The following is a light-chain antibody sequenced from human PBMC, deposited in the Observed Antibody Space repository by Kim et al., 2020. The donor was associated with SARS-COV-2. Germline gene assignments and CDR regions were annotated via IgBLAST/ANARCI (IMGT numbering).Light chain of an antibody. V-gene: IGLV4-69*01. Sequence: ATIQPTASMRSTPSPYSIAWHHQQPDKGPRFLMKLNSAGSPSKGDGIPDRFSGSSSGAERYLTLSSLQSEDEGDYYCQTWDTGIAVFGGGTQLTVL. CDR3: QTWDTGIAV. CDR2: LNSAGSP. J-gene: IGLJ7*01. CDR1: STPSPYS.